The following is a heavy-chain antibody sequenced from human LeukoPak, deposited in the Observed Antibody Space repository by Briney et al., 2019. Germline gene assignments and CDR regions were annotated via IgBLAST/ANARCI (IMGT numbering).Heavy chain of an antibody. CDR1: GFTFSSYA. CDR3: VVWGEDRSGHRFDF. D-gene: IGHD3-22*01. V-gene: IGHV3-30-3*01. CDR2: ISYDGSNK. J-gene: IGHJ4*02. Sequence: GGSLRLSCAASGFTFSSYAMHWVRQAPGKGLEWVAVISYDGSNKYYADSVKGRFTISRDNSKNTLYLQMNSLRAEDTAVYYCVVWGEDRSGHRFDFWGQGTLVTVSS.